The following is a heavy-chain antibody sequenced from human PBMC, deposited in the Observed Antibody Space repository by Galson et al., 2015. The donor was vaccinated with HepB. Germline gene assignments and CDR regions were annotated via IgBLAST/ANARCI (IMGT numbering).Heavy chain of an antibody. Sequence: SVKVSCKASGYTFSNYGIGWVRQAPGQGLEWMGWISGYNGYPNYAQKFQDRVTMTTDSPTSAAYMELRSLRSNDTAVYFCARTLPVPTSDYDYYDMDVWGQGTTVTVSS. CDR3: ARTLPVPTSDYDYYDMDV. CDR2: ISGYNGYP. D-gene: IGHD4-11*01. CDR1: GYTFSNYG. J-gene: IGHJ6*02. V-gene: IGHV1-18*04.